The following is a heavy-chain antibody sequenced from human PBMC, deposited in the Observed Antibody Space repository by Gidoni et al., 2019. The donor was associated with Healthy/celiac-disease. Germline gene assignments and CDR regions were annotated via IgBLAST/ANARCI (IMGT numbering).Heavy chain of an antibody. V-gene: IGHV3-33*01. CDR1: GFPFSNFG. J-gene: IGHJ6*02. CDR2: IWYDGSNK. CDR3: ARDPYGSGSSNYYYYGMDV. Sequence: QVQLVASGGGVVQPGRSLGLSCSASGFPFSNFGMHWVRQAPGKGLEWVAVIWYDGSNKYYADSVKGRFTISRDNSKNTLYLKMNSLRAEDTAVYYCARDPYGSGSSNYYYYGMDVWGQGTTVTVSS. D-gene: IGHD3-10*01.